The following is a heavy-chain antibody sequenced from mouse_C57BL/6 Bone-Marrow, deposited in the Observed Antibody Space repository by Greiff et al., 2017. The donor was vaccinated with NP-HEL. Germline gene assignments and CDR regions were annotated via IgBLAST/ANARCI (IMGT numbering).Heavy chain of an antibody. Sequence: VQLQQSGAELVRPGASVKLSCKASGYTFTDYYINWVKQRPGQGLEWIARIYPGSGNTYYNEKFKGKATLTAEKSSSTAYMQLSSLTSEDSAVYFCARCRDGYYDYWGQGTTLTVSS. J-gene: IGHJ2*01. CDR2: IYPGSGNT. CDR3: ARCRDGYYDY. CDR1: GYTFTDYY. V-gene: IGHV1-76*01. D-gene: IGHD2-3*01.